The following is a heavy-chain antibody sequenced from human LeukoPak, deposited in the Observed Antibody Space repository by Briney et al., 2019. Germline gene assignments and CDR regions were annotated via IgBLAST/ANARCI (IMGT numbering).Heavy chain of an antibody. J-gene: IGHJ6*02. Sequence: SETLSLTCTVSGGSISSSSYSWGWIRQPPGKGLEWIGSIYYSGSTYYNPSLKSRVTISVDTSKNQFSLKLSSVTAADTAVYYCARGRGTPYYYYGMDVWGQGTTVTVSS. CDR1: GGSISSSSYS. V-gene: IGHV4-39*01. CDR2: IYYSGST. CDR3: ARGRGTPYYYYGMDV.